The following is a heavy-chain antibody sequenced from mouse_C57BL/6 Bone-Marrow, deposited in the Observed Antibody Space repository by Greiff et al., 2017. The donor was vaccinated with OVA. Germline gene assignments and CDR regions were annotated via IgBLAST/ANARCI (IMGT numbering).Heavy chain of an antibody. Sequence: VMLVESGGGLVQPGGSLKLSCAASGFTFSDFYMYLIRQTPGKRLEWVAYISNGGGSTYYPDTVKGRFTISRDNAKNTLYLQMSRLKSEDTAMYYCARLDAMDYWGQGTSVTVSS. CDR2: ISNGGGST. V-gene: IGHV5-12*01. CDR1: GFTFSDFY. CDR3: ARLDAMDY. J-gene: IGHJ4*01.